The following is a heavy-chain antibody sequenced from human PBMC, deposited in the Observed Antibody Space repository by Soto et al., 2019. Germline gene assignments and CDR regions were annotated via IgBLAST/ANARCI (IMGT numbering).Heavy chain of an antibody. CDR1: GFTFSSYA. J-gene: IGHJ3*02. Sequence: GGSLRLSCAASGFTFSSYAMHWVRQAPGKGLEWVAVISYDGSNKYYADSVKGRFTISRDNSKNTLYLQMNSLRAEDTAVYYCARDRPPYGDYDAFDIWGQGTMVTVSS. V-gene: IGHV3-30-3*01. CDR2: ISYDGSNK. D-gene: IGHD4-17*01. CDR3: ARDRPPYGDYDAFDI.